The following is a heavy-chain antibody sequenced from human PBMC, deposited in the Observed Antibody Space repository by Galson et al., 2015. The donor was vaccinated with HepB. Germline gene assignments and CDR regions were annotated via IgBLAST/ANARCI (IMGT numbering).Heavy chain of an antibody. CDR1: GFTFSSYA. Sequence: SLRLSCAASGFTFSSYAMSWVRQAPGKGLEWVSAISGSGGSTYYADSVKGRFTISRDNSKNTLYLQMNSLRAEDTAVYYCAKDLGCSGGSCYGIFDYWGQGTLVTVSS. V-gene: IGHV3-23*01. D-gene: IGHD2-15*01. J-gene: IGHJ4*02. CDR2: ISGSGGST. CDR3: AKDLGCSGGSCYGIFDY.